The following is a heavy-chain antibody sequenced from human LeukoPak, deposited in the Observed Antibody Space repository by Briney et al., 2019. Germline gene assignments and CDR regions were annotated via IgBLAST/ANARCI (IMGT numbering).Heavy chain of an antibody. CDR3: AKDPFLPPLGKPLLYASGY. CDR2: ISYDGTNK. D-gene: IGHD2-2*02. J-gene: IGHJ4*02. V-gene: IGHV3-30*18. CDR1: GFPFSSYD. Sequence: GRSLRLSCAASGFPFSSYDMHWVRQAPGKGLEWVALISYDGTNKNYADSVKGRFTISRDNSKNTLYLQMNSLRAEDTAVYYCAKDPFLPPLGKPLLYASGYWGQGTLVTVSS.